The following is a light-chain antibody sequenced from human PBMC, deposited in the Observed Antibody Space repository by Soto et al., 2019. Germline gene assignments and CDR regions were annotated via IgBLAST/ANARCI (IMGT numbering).Light chain of an antibody. CDR3: QQYNNRPPWT. V-gene: IGKV3-15*01. CDR1: QSISSN. CDR2: GAS. Sequence: EIVMTQSPATLSVSPGDRATLSCRASQSISSNLAWYQQRPGQAPRLLIYGASTRATGIPARFSGSGSGTEFTLTISSLQSEDFAVYYCQQYNNRPPWTFGQGTKLEIK. J-gene: IGKJ1*01.